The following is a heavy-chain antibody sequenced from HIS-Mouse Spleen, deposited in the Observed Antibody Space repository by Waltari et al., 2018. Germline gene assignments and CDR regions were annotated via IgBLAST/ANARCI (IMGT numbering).Heavy chain of an antibody. CDR1: GGSISSSSYY. D-gene: IGHD6-13*01. V-gene: IGHV4-39*07. Sequence: QLQLQESGPGLVKPSETLSLTCTVSGGSISSSSYYWGWIRQPPGKGLEWIGSIYYSGGTYYNPSLKSRVPISVDTSKNQFSLKLSSVTAADTAVYYCAREIPYSSSWYDWYFDLWGRGTLVTVSS. CDR2: IYYSGGT. J-gene: IGHJ2*01. CDR3: AREIPYSSSWYDWYFDL.